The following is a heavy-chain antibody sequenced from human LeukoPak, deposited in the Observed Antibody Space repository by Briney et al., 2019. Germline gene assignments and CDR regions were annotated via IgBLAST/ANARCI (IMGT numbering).Heavy chain of an antibody. CDR1: GGSISSGDYY. CDR2: IYYSGST. Sequence: SETLSLTCSVSGGSISSGDYYWRWIRQPPGKGLEWIGHIYYSGSTHHNPSLKSRVTISVDTSKNQFSLKLSSVTATDTAVYYCARAKTSGYSSSLDYWGQGTLVTVSS. CDR3: ARAKTSGYSSSLDY. V-gene: IGHV4-30-4*01. J-gene: IGHJ4*02. D-gene: IGHD6-13*01.